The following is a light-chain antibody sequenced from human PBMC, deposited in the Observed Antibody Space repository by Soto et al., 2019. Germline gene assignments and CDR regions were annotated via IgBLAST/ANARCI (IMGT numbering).Light chain of an antibody. J-gene: IGKJ1*01. CDR1: QGTSNY. Sequence: DIQLTQPPSSLSASVGDRVTITCRASQGTSNYLNWYQQKPGKAPTLLIYDASTLQSGVPSRFSGSGSGTDFTLTISGLQPEDFGTYYCQQSFTAPRTFGQGTKVDIK. V-gene: IGKV1-39*01. CDR3: QQSFTAPRT. CDR2: DAS.